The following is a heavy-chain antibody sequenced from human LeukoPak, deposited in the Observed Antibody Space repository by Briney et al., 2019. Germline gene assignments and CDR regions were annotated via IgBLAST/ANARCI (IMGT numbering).Heavy chain of an antibody. J-gene: IGHJ5*02. Sequence: GGSLRLSCAASGFTFSDSAMYWVRQAPGKGLECVSVITDSYNTYYGDSVKGRFTVSRDNSRKTLYLQMNSLRVDDTALYYCVKGACSSGCSGNHWGQGTRVKVSS. V-gene: IGHV3-23*01. CDR3: VKGACSSGCSGNH. CDR1: GFTFSDSA. CDR2: ITDSYNT. D-gene: IGHD6-19*01.